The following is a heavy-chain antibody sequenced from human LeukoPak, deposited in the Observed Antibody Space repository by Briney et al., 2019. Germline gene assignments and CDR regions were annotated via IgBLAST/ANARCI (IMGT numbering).Heavy chain of an antibody. D-gene: IGHD6-19*01. CDR1: GYTFTGYY. Sequence: ASVKVSCKASGYTFTGYYMHWVRQAPGQGLEWMGWINPNSGGTNYAQKFQGRVTMTRDTSISTAYMELSRLRSDDTAVYYCARDRVRAVAGTGRYYYYGMDVWGQGTTVTVSS. CDR2: INPNSGGT. J-gene: IGHJ6*02. CDR3: ARDRVRAVAGTGRYYYYGMDV. V-gene: IGHV1-2*02.